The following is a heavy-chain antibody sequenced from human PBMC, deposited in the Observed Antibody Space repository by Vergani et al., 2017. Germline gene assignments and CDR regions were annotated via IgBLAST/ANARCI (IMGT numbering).Heavy chain of an antibody. CDR1: GGSISSYY. CDR3: ARDSGGYAIDY. Sequence: QVQLQESGPGLVKPSETLSLTCTVSGGSISSYYWSWIRQPPGKGLEWIGYIYYSGSTNYNPSLKSRVTISVDTSKNQFSLKLSSATAADTAVYYCARDSGGYAIDYWGQGTLVTVSS. CDR2: IYYSGST. J-gene: IGHJ4*02. D-gene: IGHD3-10*01. V-gene: IGHV4-59*01.